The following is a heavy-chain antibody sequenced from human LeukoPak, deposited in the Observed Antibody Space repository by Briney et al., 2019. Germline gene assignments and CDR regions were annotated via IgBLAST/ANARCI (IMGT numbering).Heavy chain of an antibody. J-gene: IGHJ4*02. CDR3: ARHVFRGTEKRTTFDH. CDR2: IYYTGST. Sequence: GSLRLSCAASGFTFSSYAMSWVRQPPGKGLEWIGSIYYTGSTYDNPSLKRRVTISVDTSKNQFSLKLSSVTAADTAVYFCARHVFRGTEKRTTFDHWGQGTLVTVSS. CDR1: GFTFSSYA. V-gene: IGHV4-39*01. D-gene: IGHD3-16*01.